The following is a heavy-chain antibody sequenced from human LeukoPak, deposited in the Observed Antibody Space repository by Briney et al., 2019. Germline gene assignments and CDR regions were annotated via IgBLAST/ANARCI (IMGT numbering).Heavy chain of an antibody. CDR2: VYYTGST. CDR3: ARISSSNWYNERGAFDV. CDR1: GGSFSGYY. D-gene: IGHD6-13*01. Sequence: SETLSLTCAVYGGSFSGYYWSWIRQPPGEGLEWIGFVYYTGSTNYSPSLKSRVTISVDTSKNQFSLKLRSVTAAHTAVYYCARISSSNWYNERGAFDVWGQGTMVTVSS. V-gene: IGHV4-59*01. J-gene: IGHJ3*01.